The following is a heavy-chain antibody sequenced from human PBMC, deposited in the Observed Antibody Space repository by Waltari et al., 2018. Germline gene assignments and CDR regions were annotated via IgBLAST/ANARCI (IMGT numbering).Heavy chain of an antibody. Sequence: LQLQESGPVLVKPAEPLSLTCTLSGGSTRRSSYHWGWIRQHPGKGLEWIGSIYYSGSTYYNPSRKSRVTISGDTSKNQLSLKLSSVTAADTAGYYGARHEKPYGDYQTSFDIWGQGTMVTVSS. V-gene: IGHV4-39*07. CDR1: GGSTRRSSYH. J-gene: IGHJ3*02. CDR3: ARHEKPYGDYQTSFDI. D-gene: IGHD4-17*01. CDR2: IYYSGST.